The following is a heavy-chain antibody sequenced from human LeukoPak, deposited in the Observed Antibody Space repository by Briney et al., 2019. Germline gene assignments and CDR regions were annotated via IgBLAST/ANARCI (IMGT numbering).Heavy chain of an antibody. D-gene: IGHD3-16*01. J-gene: IGHJ4*02. CDR2: IGGSGGDT. V-gene: IGHV3-23*01. CDR3: AKGYFGVDY. CDR1: GFTLSRYG. Sequence: PGGSLRLSCAASGFTLSRYGMNWARQAPGKGLEWVSTIGGSGGDTHYADSVKGRFTISRDNSESTLYLQMNSLRAEDTAVYYCAKGYFGVDYWGQGTLVTVSS.